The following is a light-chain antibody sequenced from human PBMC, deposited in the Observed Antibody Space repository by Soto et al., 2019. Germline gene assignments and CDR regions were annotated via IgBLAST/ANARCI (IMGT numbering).Light chain of an antibody. CDR2: DAS. Sequence: IVLTQSPATLSLSPWERATLSCRASQSVSSYLAWYQQKPGQAPRLLIYDASNRATGIPARFSGSGSGTDFTLTISSLEPEDFAVYYCQQYNNWPPGTFGQGTKVDIK. V-gene: IGKV3-11*01. CDR1: QSVSSY. CDR3: QQYNNWPPGT. J-gene: IGKJ1*01.